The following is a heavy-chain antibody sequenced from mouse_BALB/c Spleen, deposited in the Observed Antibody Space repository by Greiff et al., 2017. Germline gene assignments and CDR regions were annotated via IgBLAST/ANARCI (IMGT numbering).Heavy chain of an antibody. Sequence: EVHLVESGGGLVKPGGSLKLSCAASGFTFSDYYMYWVRQTPEKRLEWVATISDGGSYTYYPDSVKGRFTISRDNAKNNLYLQMSSLKSEDTAMYYCAREGYDGAWFAYWGQGTLVTVSA. CDR3: AREGYDGAWFAY. J-gene: IGHJ3*01. D-gene: IGHD2-14*01. CDR2: ISDGGSYT. V-gene: IGHV5-4*02. CDR1: GFTFSDYY.